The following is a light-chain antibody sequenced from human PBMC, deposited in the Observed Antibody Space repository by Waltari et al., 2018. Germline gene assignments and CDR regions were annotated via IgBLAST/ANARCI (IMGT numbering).Light chain of an antibody. CDR2: DAS. J-gene: IGKJ5*01. Sequence: AIQLTQSPSSLSASVGDRVTITCRASQGINSALAWYQQKPGKAPKLLIYDASSLEGGVPSRFSGSGYGTDFTLTISSLQPEDFATYYCQQFKSFLITFGQGTRLEIK. V-gene: IGKV1-13*02. CDR3: QQFKSFLIT. CDR1: QGINSA.